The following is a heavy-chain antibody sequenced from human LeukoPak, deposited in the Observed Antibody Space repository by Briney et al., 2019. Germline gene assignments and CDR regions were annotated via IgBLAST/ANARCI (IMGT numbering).Heavy chain of an antibody. CDR1: GFTFSSYS. V-gene: IGHV3-48*01. D-gene: IGHD6-19*01. CDR2: ISSSSSTI. Sequence: GGSLRLSCAASGFTFSSYSMNWVRQAPGKGLEWVSYISSSSSTIYYADSVKGRFTISRDNAKNSLYLQMNSLRAEDTAVYYCARDLGAVAGPGGYWGQGTLVTVSS. J-gene: IGHJ4*02. CDR3: ARDLGAVAGPGGY.